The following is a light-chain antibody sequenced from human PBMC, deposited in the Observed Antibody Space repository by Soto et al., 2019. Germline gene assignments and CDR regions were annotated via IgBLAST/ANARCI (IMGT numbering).Light chain of an antibody. J-gene: IGLJ1*01. CDR2: ANT. CDR1: TSNIGNNF. Sequence: QSVLTQPPSVFAAPGQKVTFSCSGSTSNIGNNFVSWYRQFPGTAPKLLIYANTERPSGIPDRFSASKSGTSATLGITGLQTGDEADYYCGAWDSSLRAYVFGPGTKLTVL. CDR3: GAWDSSLRAYV. V-gene: IGLV1-51*01.